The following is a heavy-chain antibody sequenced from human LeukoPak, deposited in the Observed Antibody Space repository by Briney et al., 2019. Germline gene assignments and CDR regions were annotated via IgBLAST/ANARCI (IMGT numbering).Heavy chain of an antibody. Sequence: GGSLRLSCAASGFTVSSNYMSWVRQAPGKGLEWVSVIYSGGSTYYADSVKGRFTISRENSKNTLYLQMNSLRAEDTAVYYCARDRVWFGELLGAFDIWGQGTMVTVSS. CDR2: IYSGGST. J-gene: IGHJ3*02. V-gene: IGHV3-66*01. CDR1: GFTVSSNY. CDR3: ARDRVWFGELLGAFDI. D-gene: IGHD3-10*01.